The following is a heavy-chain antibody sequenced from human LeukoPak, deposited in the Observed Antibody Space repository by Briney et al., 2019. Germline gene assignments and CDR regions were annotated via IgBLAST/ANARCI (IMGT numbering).Heavy chain of an antibody. V-gene: IGHV3-11*01. CDR2: ISSSGSTI. D-gene: IGHD2-2*01. Sequence: PGGSLRLSCAASRFTFSDYYMSWIRQAPGKGLEWVSYISSSGSTIYYADSVKGRFTISRDSAKNSLYLQMNSLRAEDTAVYYCARPCSSTSCPVGYWGQGTLVTVSS. CDR3: ARPCSSTSCPVGY. J-gene: IGHJ4*02. CDR1: RFTFSDYY.